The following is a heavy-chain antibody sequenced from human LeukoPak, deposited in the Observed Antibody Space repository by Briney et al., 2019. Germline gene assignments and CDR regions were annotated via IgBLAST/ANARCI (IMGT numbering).Heavy chain of an antibody. J-gene: IGHJ6*02. Sequence: PSETLSLTCAVYGGSFSGYYWSWIRQPPGKGLEWIGYIYYSGSTNYNPSLKSRVTISVDTSKNQFSLKLSSVTAADTAVYYCARLAARPSAQRYYYYYGMDVWGQGTTVTVSS. D-gene: IGHD6-13*01. CDR1: GGSFSGYY. CDR2: IYYSGST. V-gene: IGHV4-59*08. CDR3: ARLAARPSAQRYYYYYGMDV.